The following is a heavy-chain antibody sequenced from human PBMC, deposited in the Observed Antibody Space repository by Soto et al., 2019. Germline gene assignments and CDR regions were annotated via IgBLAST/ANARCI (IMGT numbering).Heavy chain of an antibody. CDR1: GASISSGGYY. D-gene: IGHD6-13*01. Sequence: PSETLSLTCTVSGASISSGGYYWSWIRQHPGKGLAWIGYIYYSGSTYYNPSLESRVTISVDTSKNHFSLKLSSVTAADTAVYYCARPLGAAGTGWFDPWGQGTLVTVS. CDR3: ARPLGAAGTGWFDP. CDR2: IYYSGST. V-gene: IGHV4-31*03. J-gene: IGHJ5*02.